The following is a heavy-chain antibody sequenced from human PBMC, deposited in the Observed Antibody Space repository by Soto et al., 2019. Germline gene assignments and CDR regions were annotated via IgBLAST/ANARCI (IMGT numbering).Heavy chain of an antibody. CDR1: GDSVSSNSAA. CDR2: TYYRSKWYN. D-gene: IGHD1-26*01. J-gene: IGHJ6*02. Sequence: PSQTLSLTCAISGDSVSSNSAAWNWIRQSPSRGLEWLGRTYYRSKWYNDNAVSVKSRITINPDTSKNQFSLQLNSVTPEDTAVYYCAREWELPSYYYIGMDALGHATTVTVSS. CDR3: AREWELPSYYYIGMDA. V-gene: IGHV6-1*01.